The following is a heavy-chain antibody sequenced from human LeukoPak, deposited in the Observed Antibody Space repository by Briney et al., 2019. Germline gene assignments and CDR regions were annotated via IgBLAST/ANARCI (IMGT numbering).Heavy chain of an antibody. D-gene: IGHD2-2*01. CDR2: TSGSGGST. J-gene: IGHJ5*02. CDR3: AKVPIVVVPAAIGWFDP. CDR1: GFTFSSYA. Sequence: GGSLRLSCAASGFTFSSYAMSWVRQAPGKGLEWVSATSGSGGSTYYADSVKGRFTISRDNSKNTLYLQMNSLRAEDTAVYYCAKVPIVVVPAAIGWFDPWGQGTLVTVSS. V-gene: IGHV3-23*01.